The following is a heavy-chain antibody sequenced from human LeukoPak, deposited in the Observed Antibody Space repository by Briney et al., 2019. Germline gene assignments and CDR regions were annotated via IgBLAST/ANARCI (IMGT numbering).Heavy chain of an antibody. D-gene: IGHD3-22*01. CDR2: IYYSGST. V-gene: IGHV4-59*01. CDR1: GGSISSYY. CDR3: ATGYYYDSSGMFDY. Sequence: SETLSLTRTVSGGSISSYYWSWIRQLPGKGLEWIGYIYYSGSTKYNPSLESRVTISVDTSKSQFSLKLRSVTAADTAVYYCATGYYYDSSGMFDYWGQGILVTVSS. J-gene: IGHJ4*02.